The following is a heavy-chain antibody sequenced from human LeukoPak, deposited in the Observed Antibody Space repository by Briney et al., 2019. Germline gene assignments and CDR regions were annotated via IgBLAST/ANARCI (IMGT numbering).Heavy chain of an antibody. D-gene: IGHD3-10*01. V-gene: IGHV4-34*01. CDR3: ARRHYYGSGSYGY. Sequence: SETLSLTCAVYGGSFSGYYWSWIRQPPGKGLEWIGEINHSGRTNYNPSLKSRVTISVDTSKNQFSLKLSSVTDADTAVYYCARRHYYGSGSYGYWGQGTLVTVSS. J-gene: IGHJ4*02. CDR1: GGSFSGYY. CDR2: INHSGRT.